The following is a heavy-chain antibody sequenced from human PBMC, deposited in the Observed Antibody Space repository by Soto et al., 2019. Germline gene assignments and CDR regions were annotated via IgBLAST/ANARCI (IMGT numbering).Heavy chain of an antibody. CDR1: GYTLKNYG. J-gene: IGHJ4*02. CDR3: ARSRYYFDY. V-gene: IGHV1-18*01. Sequence: QVHLVQSGGEVKKPGASVKVSCKASGYTLKNYGIGWVRQAPGLGPEWVGWIKVDNGDTKYAEKLQGRVTLTTDTSTSTAYMELRNLSSDDTAFYYCARSRYYFDYWGQGTLDTVSS. CDR2: IKVDNGDT.